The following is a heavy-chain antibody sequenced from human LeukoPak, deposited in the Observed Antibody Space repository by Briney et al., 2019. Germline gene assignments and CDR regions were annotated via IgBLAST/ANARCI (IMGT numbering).Heavy chain of an antibody. CDR2: INRDGSEK. V-gene: IGHV3-7*03. CDR3: ATYDSWSGYNIAY. CDR1: GFTLSSRW. D-gene: IGHD3-3*01. Sequence: GGSLRLSCVVSGFTLSSRWMMWVRQAPGAGLEWMTNINRDGSEKNYVDSVKGRFTITRDNAENSLYLQMNSLKVEDSAIYYCATYDSWSGYNIAYWGQGTLVTVSS. J-gene: IGHJ4*02.